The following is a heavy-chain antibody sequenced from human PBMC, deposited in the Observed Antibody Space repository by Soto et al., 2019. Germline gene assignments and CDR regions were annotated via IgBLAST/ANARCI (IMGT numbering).Heavy chain of an antibody. J-gene: IGHJ6*02. Sequence: PSETLSVTCTVSGGSISSSSYYWGWIRQPPGKGLEWIGSIYYSGSTYYNPSLKSRVTISVDTSKNQFSLKLSSVTAADTAVYYCARQGVWADYYYYGMDVWGQGTTVPVSS. CDR2: IYYSGST. CDR3: ARQGVWADYYYYGMDV. CDR1: GGSISSSSYY. D-gene: IGHD3-16*01. V-gene: IGHV4-39*01.